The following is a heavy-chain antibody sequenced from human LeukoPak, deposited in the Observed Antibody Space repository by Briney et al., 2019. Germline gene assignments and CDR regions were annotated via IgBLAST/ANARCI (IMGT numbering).Heavy chain of an antibody. J-gene: IGHJ3*02. CDR3: ALASSWYRHDAFDI. Sequence: SVKVSCKASGGTFSSYAISWVRQAPGQGLEWMGGIIPIFGTANYAQKFQGRVTITADKSTSTAYMELSSLRSEDTAAYYCALASSWYRHDAFDIWGQGTMVTVSS. CDR2: IIPIFGTA. V-gene: IGHV1-69*06. D-gene: IGHD6-13*01. CDR1: GGTFSSYA.